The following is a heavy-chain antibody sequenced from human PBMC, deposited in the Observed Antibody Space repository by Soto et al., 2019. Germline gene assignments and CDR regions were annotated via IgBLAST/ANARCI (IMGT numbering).Heavy chain of an antibody. J-gene: IGHJ6*02. Sequence: LRLSWVASGFTFTRYWMIWVRHAAGKWLEWVANIKGDGSEKRYVDSVKGRLTISRHNAKNSVYLQMNSLRVEATALYYCGRDEVRNGVGVWGQGNTVTVSS. CDR3: GRDEVRNGVGV. CDR1: GFTFTRYW. V-gene: IGHV3-7*01. CDR2: IKGDGSEK.